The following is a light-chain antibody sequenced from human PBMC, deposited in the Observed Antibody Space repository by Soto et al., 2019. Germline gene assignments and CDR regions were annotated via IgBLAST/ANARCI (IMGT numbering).Light chain of an antibody. Sequence: EIVLTPSPATLSLSPGERATLSCMASQSVSSYLAWYQQKPGQAPRLLIYDASNRATGIPARFSGSGSGTDFTLTISSLEPEDFAVYYCQQYGSSPETFGQGTKVDIK. CDR1: QSVSSY. J-gene: IGKJ1*01. V-gene: IGKV3-11*01. CDR3: QQYGSSPET. CDR2: DAS.